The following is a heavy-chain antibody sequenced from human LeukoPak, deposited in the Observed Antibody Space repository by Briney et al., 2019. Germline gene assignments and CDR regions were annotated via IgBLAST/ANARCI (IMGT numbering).Heavy chain of an antibody. CDR3: ARGPHSSSWPDIPRDY. Sequence: ASVKVSCKASGYTFTSYYMHWVRQAPGQGLEWMGIINPSGGSTSYAQKFHGRITMTGDTSTSTVYMDLNSLTSEDTAVYYCARGPHSSSWPDIPRDYWDQGTLVTVSS. CDR1: GYTFTSYY. CDR2: INPSGGST. V-gene: IGHV1-46*01. J-gene: IGHJ4*02. D-gene: IGHD6-13*01.